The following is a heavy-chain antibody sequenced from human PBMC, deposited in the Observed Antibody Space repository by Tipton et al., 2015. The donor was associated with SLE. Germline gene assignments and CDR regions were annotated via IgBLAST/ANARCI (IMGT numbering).Heavy chain of an antibody. CDR1: GGAIRNSPFY. V-gene: IGHV4-39*07. CDR2: VFVTGYN. D-gene: IGHD1-7*01. Sequence: TLSLTCHVAGGAIRNSPFYWAWIRQPPGNRLEWIGSVFVTGYNTYNPSLEGRMSISVDTSNNEFSLKLSSVTAADTAVYYCARTNWNYVYFDYWGQGALVTVSS. J-gene: IGHJ4*02. CDR3: ARTNWNYVYFDY.